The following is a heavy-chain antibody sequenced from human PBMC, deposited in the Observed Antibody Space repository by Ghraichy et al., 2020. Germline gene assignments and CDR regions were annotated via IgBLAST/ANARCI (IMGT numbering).Heavy chain of an antibody. CDR2: ISAYNVNT. D-gene: IGHD2-8*01. J-gene: IGHJ4*02. Sequence: ASVKVSCKASGYTFTSYGISLVRQAPVQGLEWMGWISAYNVNTNYAQKLQGRVTMTTDTSTSTAYMELRSLRSDDTAVYYCARDDTKGYFDYWGQGTLVTVSS. V-gene: IGHV1-18*04. CDR3: ARDDTKGYFDY. CDR1: GYTFTSYG.